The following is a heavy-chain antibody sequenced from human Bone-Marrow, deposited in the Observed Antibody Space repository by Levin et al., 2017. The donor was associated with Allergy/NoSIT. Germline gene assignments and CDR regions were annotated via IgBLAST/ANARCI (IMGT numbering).Heavy chain of an antibody. V-gene: IGHV4-59*01. D-gene: IGHD2-2*01. CDR3: ARVSTSFDD. J-gene: IGHJ4*02. CDR1: GGSITSYY. CDR2: ISYDGST. Sequence: KSSETLSLTCAVSGGSITSYYWNWIRQSPGKGLEWIGYISYDGSTNYNPSLKSRVTISVDTSKTQFSLKLRSVTVADTAVYYCARVSTSFDDWGQGTLVIVSS.